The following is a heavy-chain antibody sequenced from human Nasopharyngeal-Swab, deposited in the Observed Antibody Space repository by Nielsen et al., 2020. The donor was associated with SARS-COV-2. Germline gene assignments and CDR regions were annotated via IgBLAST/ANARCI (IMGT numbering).Heavy chain of an antibody. Sequence: GESLKISCAASGFSFSSYAMHWVRQAPGKGLEWVAVISYDGSNKYYADSVKGRFTISGDNSKNTLYLQMNSLRAEDTAVYYCGRTAHWGQGTLVTVSS. CDR1: GFSFSSYA. CDR2: ISYDGSNK. V-gene: IGHV3-30*04. CDR3: GRTAH. J-gene: IGHJ4*02.